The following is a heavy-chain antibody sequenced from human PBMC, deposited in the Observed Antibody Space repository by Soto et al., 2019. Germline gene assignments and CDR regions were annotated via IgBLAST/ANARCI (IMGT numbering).Heavy chain of an antibody. V-gene: IGHV1-18*01. Sequence: QVQLVQSGAEVKKPGASVKVSCKASGYSFTRYGISWVRQAPGQGLEWMGWTSGYNANTNYPENLQGRVTMTTDTPTSTAYMEVRNLISDDTAVYYCARMGDVPYYYYGLDVWGQGTTVTVSS. CDR1: GYSFTRYG. J-gene: IGHJ6*02. CDR2: TSGYNANT. CDR3: ARMGDVPYYYYGLDV. D-gene: IGHD3-16*01.